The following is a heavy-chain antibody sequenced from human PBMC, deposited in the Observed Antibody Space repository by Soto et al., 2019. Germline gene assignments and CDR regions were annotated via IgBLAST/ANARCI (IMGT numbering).Heavy chain of an antibody. V-gene: IGHV4-59*01. D-gene: IGHD6-13*01. J-gene: IGHJ4*02. CDR3: ARAYPEPGIAAAGSVWMDY. CDR1: GGSISSYY. Sequence: SETLSLTCTVSGGSISSYYWSWIRQPPGKGLEWIGYIYYRWSTNYNPSLKSRVTISVDTSKNQFSLKLSSVTAADTAVYYCARAYPEPGIAAAGSVWMDYWGQGTLVTVSS. CDR2: IYYRWST.